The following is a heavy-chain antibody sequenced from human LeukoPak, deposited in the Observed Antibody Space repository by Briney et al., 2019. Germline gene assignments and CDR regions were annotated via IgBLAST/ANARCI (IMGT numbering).Heavy chain of an antibody. CDR1: GFSLSNTW. CDR2: IKPDGSEK. V-gene: IGHV3-7*01. J-gene: IGHJ6*02. D-gene: IGHD3-22*01. Sequence: GGSLRLSCAASGFSLSNTWMSWVRQAPGKGLEWVANIKPDGSEKHYVDSVNGRFTISRDNSKNTLYLQMNSLRAEDTAVYYCAKDRRYDSSGYYYAGDYYYYGMDVWGQGTTVTVSS. CDR3: AKDRRYDSSGYYYAGDYYYYGMDV.